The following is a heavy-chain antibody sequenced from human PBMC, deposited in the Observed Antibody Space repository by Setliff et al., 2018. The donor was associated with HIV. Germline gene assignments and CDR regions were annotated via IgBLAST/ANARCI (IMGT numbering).Heavy chain of an antibody. V-gene: IGHV4-59*01. CDR2: VHHSGST. Sequence: SETLSLTCTVSSDSISSSYWTWIRQPPGQGLEWIGYVHHSGSTKYNASLRSRVTMSVDTSKNLFSLTLRSVTAADTAVYYCAKQPGGHSFFDHWGQGTLVTVSS. D-gene: IGHD1-1*01. CDR1: SDSISSSY. CDR3: AKQPGGHSFFDH. J-gene: IGHJ4*02.